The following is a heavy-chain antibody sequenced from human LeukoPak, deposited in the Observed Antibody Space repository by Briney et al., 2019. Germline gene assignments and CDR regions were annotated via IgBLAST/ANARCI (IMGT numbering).Heavy chain of an antibody. CDR3: ARQDQDRWYRYYFDY. D-gene: IGHD6-13*01. CDR1: GGSISSYY. J-gene: IGHJ4*02. CDR2: IYYSGST. Sequence: KSSETLSLTCTVSGGSISSYYWSWIRQPPGKGLEWIGYIYYSGSTKYNPSLKSRVTISVDTSKNQFSLKLSSVTAADTAVYYCARQDQDRWYRYYFDYWGQGTLVTVSS. V-gene: IGHV4-59*08.